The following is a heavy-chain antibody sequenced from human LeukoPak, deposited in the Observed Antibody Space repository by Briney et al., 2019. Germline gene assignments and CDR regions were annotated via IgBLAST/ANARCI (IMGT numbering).Heavy chain of an antibody. D-gene: IGHD3-22*01. V-gene: IGHV4-59*11. Sequence: SETLSLTCTVSGDSIGSHYWSWIRQPPGKGLEWIGYIFYVGSTNYNPSLKSRVTISVDTSKNQFSLKINSVTAADTAVYYCARDYYDSRGEAFDIWVQGTMVTVSS. CDR2: IFYVGST. J-gene: IGHJ3*02. CDR1: GDSIGSHY. CDR3: ARDYYDSRGEAFDI.